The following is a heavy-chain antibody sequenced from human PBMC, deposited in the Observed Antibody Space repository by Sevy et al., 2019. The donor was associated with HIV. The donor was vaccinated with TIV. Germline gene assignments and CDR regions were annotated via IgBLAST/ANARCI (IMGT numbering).Heavy chain of an antibody. V-gene: IGHV3-9*01. Sequence: GWSLRLSCAASGFTFDDYAMHWVRQAPGKGLEWVSGISWNSGSIGYADSVKGRFTISRDNAKNSLYLQMNSLRAEDTALYYCAKDSTLYGMDVWGQGTTVTVSS. CDR3: AKDSTLYGMDV. J-gene: IGHJ6*02. CDR2: ISWNSGSI. CDR1: GFTFDDYA.